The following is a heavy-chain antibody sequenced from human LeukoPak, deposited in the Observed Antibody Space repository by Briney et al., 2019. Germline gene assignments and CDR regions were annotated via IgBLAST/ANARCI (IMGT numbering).Heavy chain of an antibody. CDR2: VKIDGSGI. J-gene: IGHJ4*02. Sequence: GGSLRLSCVVSGFTFTDFWMHWVRQAPGKGLVWVSRVKIDGSGINYGDSVKGRFTISRDNAKNTLYLQMNSLRVEDTAVYYCARQAGSGFDYWGQGGLVTVSS. CDR1: GFTFTDFW. CDR3: ARQAGSGFDY. V-gene: IGHV3-74*01. D-gene: IGHD3-10*01.